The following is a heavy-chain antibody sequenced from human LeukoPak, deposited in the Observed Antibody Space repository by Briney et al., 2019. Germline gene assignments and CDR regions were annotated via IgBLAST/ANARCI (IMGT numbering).Heavy chain of an antibody. D-gene: IGHD6-13*01. CDR2: VIPLFATA. V-gene: IGHV1-69*13. CDR3: ARDNWNRIAAAGMSAFDI. Sequence: ASVKVSCKASGGTFSSYAVSWVRQAPGQGLEWMGGVIPLFATAIYAQIFQGRVTITADESASTAYMELSSLRSEDTAVYYCARDNWNRIAAAGMSAFDIWGQGTMVTVSS. J-gene: IGHJ3*02. CDR1: GGTFSSYA.